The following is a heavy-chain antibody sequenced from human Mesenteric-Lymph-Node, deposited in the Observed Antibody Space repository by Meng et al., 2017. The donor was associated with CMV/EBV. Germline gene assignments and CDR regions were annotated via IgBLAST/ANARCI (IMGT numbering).Heavy chain of an antibody. Sequence: SSGFSLSSSGVGVGWLRQPPGKALEWLALIYWDDDKRYSPSLRSRLTITKDTSKNQVVLTMTNMDPVDTATYYCAHSRGHSNPLGYWGQGTLVTVSS. V-gene: IGHV2-5*02. CDR2: IYWDDDK. D-gene: IGHD4-11*01. CDR3: AHSRGHSNPLGY. CDR1: GFSLSSSGVG. J-gene: IGHJ4*02.